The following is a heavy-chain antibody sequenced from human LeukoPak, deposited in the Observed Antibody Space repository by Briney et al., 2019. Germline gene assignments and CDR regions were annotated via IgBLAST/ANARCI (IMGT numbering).Heavy chain of an antibody. CDR3: ARGSSGWDTFDP. D-gene: IGHD6-19*01. CDR1: GGSISSYY. J-gene: IGHJ5*02. CDR2: IYYSGST. Sequence: SETLSLTCTVSGGSISSYYWSWIRQPPGKGPEWIGYIYYSGSTNYNPSLKSRVTVSVDTSKNQFSLKLSSVTAADTAVYYCARGSSGWDTFDPWGQGTLVTVSS. V-gene: IGHV4-59*01.